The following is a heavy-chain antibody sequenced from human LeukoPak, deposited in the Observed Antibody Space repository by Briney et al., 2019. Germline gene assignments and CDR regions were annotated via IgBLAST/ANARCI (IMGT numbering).Heavy chain of an antibody. V-gene: IGHV3-21*01. CDR2: ISSSSSYI. CDR1: GFTFSSYS. CDR3: ARVSLYSSSWYWSYFDY. D-gene: IGHD6-13*01. Sequence: GGSLRLSCAASGFTFSSYSMNWARQAPGKGLEWVSSISSSSSYIYYADSVKGRFTISRDNAKNSLYLQMNSLRAEDTAVYYCARVSLYSSSWYWSYFDYWGQGTLVTVSS. J-gene: IGHJ4*02.